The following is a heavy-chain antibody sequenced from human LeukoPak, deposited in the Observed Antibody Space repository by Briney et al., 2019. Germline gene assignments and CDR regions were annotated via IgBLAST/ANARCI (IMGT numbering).Heavy chain of an antibody. V-gene: IGHV1-46*01. Sequence: VASVKVSCKASGYTFTSYDINWVRQAPGQGLEWMGLINPSGGSTSYTPKFQGRVTMTRDTSTITVYMELSSLRSEDTAVYYCAREDSTSSGLDFWGQGTLVTVSS. J-gene: IGHJ4*02. CDR3: AREDSTSSGLDF. D-gene: IGHD6-6*01. CDR1: GYTFTSYD. CDR2: INPSGGST.